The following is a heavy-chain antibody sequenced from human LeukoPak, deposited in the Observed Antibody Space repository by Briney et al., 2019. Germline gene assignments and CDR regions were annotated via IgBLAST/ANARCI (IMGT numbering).Heavy chain of an antibody. J-gene: IGHJ4*02. CDR2: ISYDGSNK. Sequence: GGSLRLSCAASGFTFSSYAMHWVRQAPGKGLEWVAVISYDGSNKYYVDSVKGRFTISRDNSKNTLYLQMNSLRAEDTAVYYCARDSYFDYWGQGTLVTVSS. V-gene: IGHV3-30-3*01. CDR3: ARDSYFDY. CDR1: GFTFSSYA.